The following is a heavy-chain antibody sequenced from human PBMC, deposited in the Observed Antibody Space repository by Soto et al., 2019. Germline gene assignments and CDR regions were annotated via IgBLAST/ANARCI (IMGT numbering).Heavy chain of an antibody. CDR2: ISAYNGNT. J-gene: IGHJ4*02. D-gene: IGHD2-15*01. CDR3: ARGYCSGGSCYYRPPPFVDY. CDR1: GYTFTSYG. Sequence: ASVKVSCKASGYTFTSYGISWVRQAPGQGLEWMGWISAYNGNTNYAQKLQGRVTMTTDTSTSTAYMELRSLRSDDTAVYYCARGYCSGGSCYYRPPPFVDYWGQGTLVTVSS. V-gene: IGHV1-18*01.